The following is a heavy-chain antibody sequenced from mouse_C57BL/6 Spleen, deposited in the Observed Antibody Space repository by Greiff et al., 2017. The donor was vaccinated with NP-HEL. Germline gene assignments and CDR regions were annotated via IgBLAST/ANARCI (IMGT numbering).Heavy chain of an antibody. V-gene: IGHV1-54*01. CDR2: INPGSGGS. Sequence: VQLQQSGAELVRPGTSVKVSCKASGYAFTNYLIEWVKQRPGQGLEWIGVINPGSGGSTYNEKFKGKATLTADKSSSTAYMQLSSLTSEDSAVYFCARGGYSYAMDYWGQGTSVTVSS. J-gene: IGHJ4*01. CDR3: ARGGYSYAMDY. CDR1: GYAFTNYL. D-gene: IGHD2-3*01.